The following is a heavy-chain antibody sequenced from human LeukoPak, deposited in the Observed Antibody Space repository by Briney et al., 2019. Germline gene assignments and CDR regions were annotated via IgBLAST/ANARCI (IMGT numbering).Heavy chain of an antibody. V-gene: IGHV1-69*04. J-gene: IGHJ4*02. Sequence: ASVKASCKASGGTFSSYAISWVRQAPGQGLEWMGRIIPILGIANYAQKFQGRVTITADKSTSTAYMELSSLRSEDTAVYYCARDWGDPMTTVTIDYWGQGTLVTVSS. CDR1: GGTFSSYA. CDR3: ARDWGDPMTTVTIDY. D-gene: IGHD4-17*01. CDR2: IIPILGIA.